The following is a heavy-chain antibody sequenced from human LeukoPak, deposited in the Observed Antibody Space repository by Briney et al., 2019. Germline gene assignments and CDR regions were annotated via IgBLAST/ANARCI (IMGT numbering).Heavy chain of an antibody. CDR2: IYYSGST. D-gene: IGHD4-23*01. J-gene: IGHJ4*02. V-gene: IGHV4-59*01. CDR3: ARATVVTFSIYFDH. Sequence: PSETLSLTCTVSGGSISSYYWSWIRQPPGKGLEWIGYIYYSGSTNYNPSLKSRVTISVDTSKNQFSLKLSSVTAADTAVYYCARATVVTFSIYFDHWGQGTLVTVSS. CDR1: GGSISSYY.